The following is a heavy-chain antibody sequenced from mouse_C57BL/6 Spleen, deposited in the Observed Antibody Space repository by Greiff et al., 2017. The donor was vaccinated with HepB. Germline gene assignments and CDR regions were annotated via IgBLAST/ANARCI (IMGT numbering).Heavy chain of an antibody. V-gene: IGHV1-50*01. CDR3: ARPSYGSSP. CDR2: IDPSDSYT. CDR1: GYTFTSYW. J-gene: IGHJ2*01. Sequence: QVQLKQPGAELVKPGASVKLSCKASGYTFTSYWMQWVKQRPGQGLEWIGEIDPSDSYTNYNQKFKGKATLTVDTSSSTAYMQLSSLTSEDSAVYYCARPSYGSSPWGQGTTLTVSS. D-gene: IGHD1-1*01.